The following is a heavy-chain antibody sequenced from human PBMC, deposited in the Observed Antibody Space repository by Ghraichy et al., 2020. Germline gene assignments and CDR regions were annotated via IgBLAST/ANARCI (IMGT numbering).Heavy chain of an antibody. Sequence: LTCAISGGSISSGDYSWSWVRQPLGKGLEWIGSITHSASTYYNPSLKSRVTLSVDRWRNQFSLKLSSVSAADTVVYYCARVERIAAAGGGFDPWGQGTLVTVSS. V-gene: IGHV4-30-2*01. CDR3: ARVERIAAAGGGFDP. J-gene: IGHJ5*02. D-gene: IGHD6-13*01. CDR2: ITHSAST. CDR1: GGSISSGDYS.